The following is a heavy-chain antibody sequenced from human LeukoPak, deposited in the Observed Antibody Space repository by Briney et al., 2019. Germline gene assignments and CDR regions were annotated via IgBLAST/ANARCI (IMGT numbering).Heavy chain of an antibody. D-gene: IGHD3-10*01. V-gene: IGHV3-9*01. Sequence: PGGSLRLSCAASGFTFDDYAMHWVRQAPGKGLEWVSGISWNSGSIGYADTVKGRFTISRDNTKNSLYLQMNSLRAEDTALYYCAKGSVLWFGEFNFDYWGQGTLVTVSS. J-gene: IGHJ4*02. CDR3: AKGSVLWFGEFNFDY. CDR2: ISWNSGSI. CDR1: GFTFDDYA.